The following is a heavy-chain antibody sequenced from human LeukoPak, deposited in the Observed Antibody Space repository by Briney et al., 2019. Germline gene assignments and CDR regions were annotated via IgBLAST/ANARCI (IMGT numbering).Heavy chain of an antibody. V-gene: IGHV3-33*05. D-gene: IGHD1-14*01. Sequence: GSLRLSCAASGFTFRSYGMHWVRQAPGKGLEWVAVISYDGSNKYYADSLKGRSTISRDNAKNTLYLQMNSLRAEDTAVYYCAREKRYPDYWGQGTLVTVSS. CDR3: AREKRYPDY. J-gene: IGHJ4*02. CDR2: ISYDGSNK. CDR1: GFTFRSYG.